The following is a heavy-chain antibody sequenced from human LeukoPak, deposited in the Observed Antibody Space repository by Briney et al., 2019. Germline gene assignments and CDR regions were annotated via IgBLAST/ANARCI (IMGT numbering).Heavy chain of an antibody. V-gene: IGHV3-23*01. J-gene: IGHJ4*02. CDR2: ISGSGGST. CDR1: GFTSSSYA. Sequence: GGSLRLSCAASGFTSSSYAMSWVRQAPGNGLEWVSAISGSGGSTYYADSVKGRFTISRDNSKNTLYLQVNSLRAEDTAVYYCAKDHLIAFDYWGQGTLVTVSS. CDR3: AKDHLIAFDY.